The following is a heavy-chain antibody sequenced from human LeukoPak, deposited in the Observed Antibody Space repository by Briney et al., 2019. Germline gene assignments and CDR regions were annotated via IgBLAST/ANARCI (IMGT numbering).Heavy chain of an antibody. Sequence: GGSLTLSCSPSGFTFNTYGMHFVREAPDTSLEWVAFIRNDGSNESYADSVKGRFTISRENSKNTVYLQMNSLRAEDTAVYQCARRGGDWGSLNYWGQGTLVTVSS. V-gene: IGHV3-30*02. CDR1: GFTFNTYG. J-gene: IGHJ4*02. CDR3: ARRGGDWGSLNY. CDR2: IRNDGSNE. D-gene: IGHD2-21*02.